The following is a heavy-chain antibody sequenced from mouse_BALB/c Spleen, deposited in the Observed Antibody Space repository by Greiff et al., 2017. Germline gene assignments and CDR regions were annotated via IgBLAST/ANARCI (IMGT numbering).Heavy chain of an antibody. CDR3: ARRITTVFDY. J-gene: IGHJ2*01. Sequence: EVQLVESGGGLVKPGGSLKLSCAASGFTFSSYAMSWVRQSPEKRLEWVAEISSGGSYTYYPDTVTGRFTISRDNAKNTLYLEMSSLRSEDTAMYYCARRITTVFDYWGQGTTLTVSS. D-gene: IGHD1-1*01. CDR2: ISSGGSYT. V-gene: IGHV5-9-4*01. CDR1: GFTFSSYA.